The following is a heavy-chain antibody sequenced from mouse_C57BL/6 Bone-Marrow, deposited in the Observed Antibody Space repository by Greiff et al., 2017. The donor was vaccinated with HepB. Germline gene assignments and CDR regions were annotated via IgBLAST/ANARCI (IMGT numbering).Heavy chain of an antibody. J-gene: IGHJ3*01. Sequence: EVQLQQSGPVLVKPGASVKMSCKASGYTFTDYYMNWVKQSHGKSLEWIGVINPYNGGTSYNQKFKGKATLTVDKSSSTAYMELNSLTSEDSAVYYCARRVDYDYDSFAYWGQGTLVTVSA. CDR3: ARRVDYDYDSFAY. V-gene: IGHV1-19*01. D-gene: IGHD2-4*01. CDR1: GYTFTDYY. CDR2: INPYNGGT.